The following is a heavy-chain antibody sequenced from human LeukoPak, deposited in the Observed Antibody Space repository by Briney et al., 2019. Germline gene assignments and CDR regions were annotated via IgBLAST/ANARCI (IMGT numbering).Heavy chain of an antibody. CDR1: GFTFSSYN. D-gene: IGHD6-19*01. V-gene: IGHV3-21*01. CDR2: ISSSSSYI. J-gene: IGHJ4*02. Sequence: GGSLRLSCAASGFTFSSYNMNWVCQAPGKGLEWVSSISSSSSYIYYADSVKGRFTISRDNAKNSLYLQMNSLRVEDTAVYYCARAPTFSGWFDYWGQGTLVTVSS. CDR3: ARAPTFSGWFDY.